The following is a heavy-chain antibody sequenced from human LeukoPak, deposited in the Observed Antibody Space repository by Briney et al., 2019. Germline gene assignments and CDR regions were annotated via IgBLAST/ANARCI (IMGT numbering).Heavy chain of an antibody. J-gene: IGHJ3*02. CDR3: ARQRRISSGPQPFDI. V-gene: IGHV4-39*01. Sequence: SSETLSLTCPLSGDSISGTTFYWGWIRQPPGKGLEWIASIYHPGSTYYNPSLESRVVISVDTSKNQFSLKLSSVTAADTAAYYCARQRRISSGPQPFDIWGQGSMVTVSS. CDR1: GDSISGTTFY. CDR2: IYHPGST. D-gene: IGHD2-15*01.